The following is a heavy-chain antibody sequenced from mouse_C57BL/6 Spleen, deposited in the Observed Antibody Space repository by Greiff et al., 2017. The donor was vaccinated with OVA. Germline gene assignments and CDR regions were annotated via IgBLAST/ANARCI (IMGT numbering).Heavy chain of an antibody. CDR2: IYPGDGDT. V-gene: IGHV1-80*01. CDR3: ARSPLWYFDY. Sequence: QVQLKQSGAELVKPGASVKISCKASGYAFSSYWMNWVKQRPGKGLEWIGQIYPGDGDTNYNGKFKGKATLTADKSASTAYMQLSSLTSEDSAVYFCARSPLWYFDYWGQGTTLTVSS. CDR1: GYAFSSYW. D-gene: IGHD6-1*01. J-gene: IGHJ2*01.